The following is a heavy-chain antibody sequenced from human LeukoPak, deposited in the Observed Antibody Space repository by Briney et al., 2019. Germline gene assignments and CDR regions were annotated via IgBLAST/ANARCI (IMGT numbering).Heavy chain of an antibody. J-gene: IGHJ6*03. CDR3: AKRDIVVVPAPHYYYYYYYMDV. D-gene: IGHD2-2*01. CDR1: GFTFSSYG. CDR2: IRYDGSNK. V-gene: IGHV3-30*02. Sequence: GGSLRLSCAASGFTFSSYGMHWVRQAPGKGLEWVAFIRYDGSNKYYADSVKGRFTISRDNSKNTLYLQMNSLRAEDTAVYYCAKRDIVVVPAPHYYYYYYYMDVWGKGTTVTISS.